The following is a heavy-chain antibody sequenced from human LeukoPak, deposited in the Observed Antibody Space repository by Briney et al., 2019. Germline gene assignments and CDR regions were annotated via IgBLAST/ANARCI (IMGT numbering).Heavy chain of an antibody. CDR3: ARGGSIFGVVIIGDIGYWFDP. D-gene: IGHD3-3*01. CDR1: GGSFSGYY. V-gene: IGHV4-34*01. J-gene: IGHJ5*02. CDR2: INHSGST. Sequence: SETLSLTCAVYGGSFSGYYWSWIRQPPGKGLEWIGEINHSGSTNYNPSLKSRVTISVDTSKNQFSLKLSSVTAADTAVYYCARGGSIFGVVIIGDIGYWFDPWGQGTLVTVSS.